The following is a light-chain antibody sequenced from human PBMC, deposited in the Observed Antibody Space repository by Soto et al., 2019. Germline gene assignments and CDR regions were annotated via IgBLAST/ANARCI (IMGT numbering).Light chain of an antibody. V-gene: IGLV2-14*03. CDR3: TSYRSTSTRYV. Sequence: QSALTQPASVSGSPGQSITISCTGTSSDIGHYDYVSWYQQHPGKAPKLMIYHVTYRPSGVSNRYSGSKSGNSASLTISGLQADDEPDYYYTSYRSTSTRYVFGTGTKLTVL. CDR1: SSDIGHYDY. CDR2: HVT. J-gene: IGLJ1*01.